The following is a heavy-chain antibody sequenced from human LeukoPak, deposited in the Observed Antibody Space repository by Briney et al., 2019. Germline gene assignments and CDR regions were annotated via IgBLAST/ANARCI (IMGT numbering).Heavy chain of an antibody. CDR1: GGSISSYY. J-gene: IGHJ4*02. CDR3: ARSWGVVRGVIGY. V-gene: IGHV4-39*01. Sequence: SETLSLTCTVSGGSISSYYWGWIRQPPGKGLEWIGSIYYSGSTYYNPSLKSRVTISVDTSKNQFSLKLSSVTAADTAVYYCARSWGVVRGVIGYWGQGTLVTVSS. CDR2: IYYSGST. D-gene: IGHD3-10*01.